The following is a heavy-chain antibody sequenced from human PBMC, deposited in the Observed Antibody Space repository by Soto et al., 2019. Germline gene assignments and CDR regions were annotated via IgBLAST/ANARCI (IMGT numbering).Heavy chain of an antibody. CDR2: IYPGDSDT. J-gene: IGHJ5*02. V-gene: IGHV5-51*01. D-gene: IGHD2-2*02. CDR3: ARVDCSSTSCYTGVLWFDP. Sequence: GESLKISCKGSGYSFTSYWIGWVRQMPGKGLEWMGIIYPGDSDTRYSPSFQGQVTISADKSISTAYLQWSSLKASDTAMYYCARVDCSSTSCYTGVLWFDPWGQGTLVTVS. CDR1: GYSFTSYW.